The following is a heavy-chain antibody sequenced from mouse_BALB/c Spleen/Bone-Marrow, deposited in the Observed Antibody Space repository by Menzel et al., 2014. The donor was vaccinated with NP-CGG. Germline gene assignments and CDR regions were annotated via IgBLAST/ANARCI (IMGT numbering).Heavy chain of an antibody. D-gene: IGHD2-2*01. CDR3: SLCRLPPPWFAY. V-gene: IGHV14-4*02. J-gene: IGHJ3*01. CDR2: IDPANGDT. Sequence: EVQLQQSGAELVRSGASVKLSCTASGFNIKYYYMHWVKQGPEQGLEWIGWIDPANGDTEYAPTFQGKATMTADTSSNTAYLQLISLTSEDTAVYYCSLCRLPPPWFAYWGQGTLVTVSS. CDR1: GFNIKYYY.